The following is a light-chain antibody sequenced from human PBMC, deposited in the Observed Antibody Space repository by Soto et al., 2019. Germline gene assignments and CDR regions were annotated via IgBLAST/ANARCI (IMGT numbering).Light chain of an antibody. V-gene: IGLV2-14*01. Sequence: QSVLAQPASVSGSPEQSITISCTGTSSDVGGYNFVSWYQHHPGKAPKLVIYEVSKRPSGISNRFSGSKSGNTATLTISGLQVEDEAYYYCNSYTITSARVFGTGTKVTVL. J-gene: IGLJ1*01. CDR1: SSDVGGYNF. CDR3: NSYTITSARV. CDR2: EVS.